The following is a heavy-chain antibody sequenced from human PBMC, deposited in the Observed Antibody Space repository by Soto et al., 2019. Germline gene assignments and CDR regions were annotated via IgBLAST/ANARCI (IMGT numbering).Heavy chain of an antibody. CDR1: GFPFSSYA. CDR3: AKDTRYADYVRWFDS. D-gene: IGHD4-17*01. J-gene: IGHJ5*01. CDR2: ITARGGRT. V-gene: IGHV3-23*01. Sequence: EVHLLESGGGLVQPGGSLRLSCTASGFPFSSYAMTWVRQAPGRGLEGVSGITARGGRTYYADSVKGRFTISRDNSKSTLYLQMNSLGAEDTAVYYCAKDTRYADYVRWFDSWGQGTLVTVSS.